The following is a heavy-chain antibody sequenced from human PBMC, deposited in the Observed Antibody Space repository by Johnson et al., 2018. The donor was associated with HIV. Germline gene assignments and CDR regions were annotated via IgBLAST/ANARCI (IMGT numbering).Heavy chain of an antibody. J-gene: IGHJ3*02. CDR3: AKGPNGQLDDAFHI. CDR1: GFTFSSYG. CDR2: ISYDGSNK. D-gene: IGHD6-6*01. V-gene: IGHV3-30*18. Sequence: QVQLVESGGGWVQPGGSLRLSCAASGFTFSSYGMHWVRQAPGKGLEWVAIISYDGSNKHYADSVKGRFTISRDNSKNTLYLQMNSLRAEDTGGYYCAKGPNGQLDDAFHIWGQGTMVTVSS.